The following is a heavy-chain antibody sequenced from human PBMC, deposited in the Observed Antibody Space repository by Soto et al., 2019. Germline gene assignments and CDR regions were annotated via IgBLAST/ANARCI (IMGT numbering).Heavy chain of an antibody. D-gene: IGHD3-16*02. CDR2: IKEDGSEK. CDR1: GFILRNYW. Sequence: HPGGSLRLSCAGSGFILRNYWMSWVRQAPGMGLQWVASIKEDGSEKYYVDPVKGRFTISRENAKNSLYLQMNSLRAEDTAVYYCARYRSLDPWGQGILVTAPQ. V-gene: IGHV3-7*03. J-gene: IGHJ5*02. CDR3: ARYRSLDP.